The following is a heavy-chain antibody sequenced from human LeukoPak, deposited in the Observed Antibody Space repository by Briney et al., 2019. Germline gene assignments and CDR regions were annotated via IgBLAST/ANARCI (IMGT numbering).Heavy chain of an antibody. D-gene: IGHD2-2*01. CDR1: GFTFSSYA. V-gene: IGHV3-30-3*01. J-gene: IGHJ4*02. Sequence: GGSLRLSCAASGFTFSSYAMHWVRQAPGKGLEWVAIISYDGSDTYYTDSVKGRFTISRDNSKNTLYLQMNSLRAEDTAVYYCASARVVEVLATPTALDYWGQGTLVTVSS. CDR3: ASARVVEVLATPTALDY. CDR2: ISYDGSDT.